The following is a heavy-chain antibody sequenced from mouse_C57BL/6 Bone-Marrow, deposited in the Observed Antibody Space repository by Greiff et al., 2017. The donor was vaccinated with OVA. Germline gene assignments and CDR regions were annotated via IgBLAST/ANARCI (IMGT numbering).Heavy chain of an antibody. V-gene: IGHV1-50*01. D-gene: IGHD1-1*01. CDR3: ERERYYGSYYFDY. Sequence: QVQLQQPGAELVKPGASVKLSCKASGYTFTSYWMQWVKQRPGQGLEWIGEIDPSDSYTNYNQKFKGKATLTVETSSSTAYMQLSSLTSEDSAVYYCERERYYGSYYFDYWGQGTTLTVSS. CDR1: GYTFTSYW. CDR2: IDPSDSYT. J-gene: IGHJ2*01.